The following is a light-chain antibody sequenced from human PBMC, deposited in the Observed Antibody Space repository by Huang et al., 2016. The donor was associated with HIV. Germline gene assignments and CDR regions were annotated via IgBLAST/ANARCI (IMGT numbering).Light chain of an antibody. CDR1: QIVSSN. J-gene: IGKJ1*01. Sequence: EIVMTQSPATLSVSPGERATLSCRASQIVSSNLAWYQQKPGQAPRLLIYGASTRATGIPARLSGSGSGTEFTLTISSLQSEDFAVYYCQQYNNWPRTFGQGTKVEIK. CDR3: QQYNNWPRT. V-gene: IGKV3-15*01. CDR2: GAS.